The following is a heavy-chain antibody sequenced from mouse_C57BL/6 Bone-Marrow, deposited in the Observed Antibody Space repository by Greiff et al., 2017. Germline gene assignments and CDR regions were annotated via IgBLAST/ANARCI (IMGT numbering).Heavy chain of an antibody. D-gene: IGHD2-1*01. V-gene: IGHV1-59*01. CDR3: ARDGNYPAWFAY. Sequence: VQLQQPGAELVRPGTSVKLSCKASGYTFTSYWMHWVKQRPGQGLEWIGVIDPSDSYTNYNQKFKGKATLTVDTSSSTAYMQLSSLTSEDSAVYYCARDGNYPAWFAYWGQGTLVTVSA. CDR2: IDPSDSYT. J-gene: IGHJ3*01. CDR1: GYTFTSYW.